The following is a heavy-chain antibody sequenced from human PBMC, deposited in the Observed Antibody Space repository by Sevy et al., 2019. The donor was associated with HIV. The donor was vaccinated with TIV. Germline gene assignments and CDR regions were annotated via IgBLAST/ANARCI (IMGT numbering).Heavy chain of an antibody. Sequence: GGSLRLSCVVSGYSFSSYAISWVRQAPGKGLEWVSTINGGGGRTYYADSVKGRFTISRDNPKNTLFLQMINLRVDDTAIYYGAGPSRRIAAAASACYDNWGQGTLVTVSS. V-gene: IGHV3-23*01. D-gene: IGHD6-13*01. CDR1: GYSFSSYA. CDR3: AGPSRRIAAAASACYDN. CDR2: INGGGGRT. J-gene: IGHJ4*02.